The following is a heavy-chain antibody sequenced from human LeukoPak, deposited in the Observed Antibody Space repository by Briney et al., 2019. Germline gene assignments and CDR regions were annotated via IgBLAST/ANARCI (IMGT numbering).Heavy chain of an antibody. CDR2: TNEDGSYA. CDR3: GRINYNGAY. CDR1: GFTLSSYW. Sequence: GGSLRLSCAASGFTLSSYWVHWVRQPPGNWLMWLSRTNEDGSYADYADSVKGRFTISRDNAKNTVYLQMNSLRTEDTAVYFCGRINYNGAYWGRGTLVTVSS. V-gene: IGHV3-74*01. J-gene: IGHJ4*02. D-gene: IGHD3-10*01.